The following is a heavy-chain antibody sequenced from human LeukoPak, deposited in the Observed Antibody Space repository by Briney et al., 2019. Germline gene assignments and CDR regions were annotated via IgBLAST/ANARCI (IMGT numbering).Heavy chain of an antibody. CDR3: AGDIAAINIPGSRLDP. D-gene: IGHD6-13*01. J-gene: IGHJ5*02. CDR2: ISYSGIT. Sequence: PSETLSLTCTVSGGSISNDFWSRLRQPPGKGLEWIGYISYSGITNYNPSLKSRVTISVDTSKNQFSLRLRSVTAADTAVYFCAGDIAAINIPGSRLDPWGQGTLVTVSS. CDR1: GGSISNDF. V-gene: IGHV4-59*08.